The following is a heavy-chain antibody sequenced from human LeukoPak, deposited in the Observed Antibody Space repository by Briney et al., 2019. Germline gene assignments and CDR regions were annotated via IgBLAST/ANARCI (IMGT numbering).Heavy chain of an antibody. Sequence: EPLPHTCGVSGVSLRSGTWWTWARQAPGEGLEWIGEIYSSESTNYHPSLKSRVTISIDKSKNQFSLKLNSVTAADTAVYYCARGLVGGVAGLDYWGQGTLVTVSS. CDR1: GVSLRSGTW. V-gene: IGHV4/OR15-8*01. D-gene: IGHD3-16*01. J-gene: IGHJ4*02. CDR3: ARGLVGGVAGLDY. CDR2: IYSSEST.